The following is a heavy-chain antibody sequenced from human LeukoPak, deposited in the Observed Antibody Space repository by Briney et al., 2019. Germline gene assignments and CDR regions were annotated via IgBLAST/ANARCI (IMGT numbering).Heavy chain of an antibody. V-gene: IGHV3-23*01. CDR1: EFTFSSYA. Sequence: PGGSLRLSCAASEFTFSSYAMSGVRQAPGKGLEWVSAISGSGGSTYYADSVKGRFTISRDNSKNTLYVQVNSLGTEDTAAYYCAKGSYYDSSGSFYFDYWGQGTLVTVSS. D-gene: IGHD3-22*01. CDR2: ISGSGGST. CDR3: AKGSYYDSSGSFYFDY. J-gene: IGHJ4*02.